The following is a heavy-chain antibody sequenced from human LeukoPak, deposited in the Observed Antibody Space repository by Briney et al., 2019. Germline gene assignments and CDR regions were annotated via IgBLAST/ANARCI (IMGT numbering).Heavy chain of an antibody. CDR3: AKGLRRWELLDLWDY. V-gene: IGHV3-30-3*01. CDR1: GFTFSSYA. D-gene: IGHD1-26*01. CDR2: ISYDGSNK. Sequence: PGGSLRLSCAASGFTFSSYAMHWVRQAPGKGLEWVAVISYDGSNKYYADSVKGRFTISRDNSKNTLYLQMNSLRAEDTAVYYCAKGLRRWELLDLWDYWGQGTLVTVSS. J-gene: IGHJ4*02.